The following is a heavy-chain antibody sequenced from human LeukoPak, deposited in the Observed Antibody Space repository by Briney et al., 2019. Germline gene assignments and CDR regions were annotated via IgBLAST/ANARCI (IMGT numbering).Heavy chain of an antibody. CDR2: MNPNSGNT. CDR3: ARASYSWNVGYYCYYYYMDV. J-gene: IGHJ6*03. Sequence: ASVKVSCKASGYTFTSYDINWVRQATGQGLEWMGWMNPNSGNTGYAQKFQGRVTITRNTSISTAYMELSSLRSEDTAVYYCARASYSWNVGYYCYYYYMDVWGKGTTVTVSS. V-gene: IGHV1-8*03. CDR1: GYTFTSYD. D-gene: IGHD1-20*01.